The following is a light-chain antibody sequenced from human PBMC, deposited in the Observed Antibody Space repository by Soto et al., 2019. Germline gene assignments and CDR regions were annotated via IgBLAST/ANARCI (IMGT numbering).Light chain of an antibody. V-gene: IGLV1-40*01. Sequence: QAVVTQPPSVSGAPGQRVTISCTGSSSNIGAGYDVHWYQQLPGTAPKLLIYGNSNRPSGVPDRFSGSKSGTSASLAITGLQAEDEADYYCQSYDSISYVFGTGTKLTVL. J-gene: IGLJ1*01. CDR3: QSYDSISYV. CDR2: GNS. CDR1: SSNIGAGYD.